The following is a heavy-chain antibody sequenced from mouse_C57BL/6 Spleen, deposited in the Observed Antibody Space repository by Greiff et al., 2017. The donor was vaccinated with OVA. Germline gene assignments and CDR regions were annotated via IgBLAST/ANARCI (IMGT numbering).Heavy chain of an antibody. CDR2: INPSDSYT. CDR3: ARPGTEAMDD. D-gene: IGHD4-1*01. Sequence: QVQLQQSGAELVMPGASVKLSCKASGYTFTSYWMHWVKQRPGQGLEWIGKINPSDSYTNYNQKFKGKSTLTVDKSSSTAYMQLSSLTSEDSAVYYCARPGTEAMDDWGQGTSVTVSS. CDR1: GYTFTSYW. J-gene: IGHJ4*01. V-gene: IGHV1-69*01.